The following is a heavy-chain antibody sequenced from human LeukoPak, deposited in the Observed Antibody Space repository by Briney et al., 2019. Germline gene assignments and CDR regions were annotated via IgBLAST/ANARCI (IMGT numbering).Heavy chain of an antibody. Sequence: SETLSLTCTVSGGSISSSSYSWGWIRQPPGKGLEWIGSIYYSGSTYYNPSLKSRVTISVDTSKNQFSLKLSSVTAADTAVYYCAIHSHYYDSSGYYYYGMDVWGQGTTVTVSS. V-gene: IGHV4-39*01. CDR2: IYYSGST. J-gene: IGHJ6*02. CDR3: AIHSHYYDSSGYYYYGMDV. CDR1: GGSISSSSYS. D-gene: IGHD3-22*01.